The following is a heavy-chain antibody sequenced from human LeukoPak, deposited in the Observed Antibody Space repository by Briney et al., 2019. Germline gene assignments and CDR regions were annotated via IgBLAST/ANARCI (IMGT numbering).Heavy chain of an antibody. D-gene: IGHD6-19*01. CDR1: GFTFSSYG. J-gene: IGHJ4*02. Sequence: GGSLRLSCAASGFTFSSYGMHWVRQAPGKGLEWVAVISYDGSNKYYADSVKGRFTISRDNSKNTLYLQMNSLRAEDTAVYYCAKDLSGRRGYWGQRTLVTVSS. CDR3: AKDLSGRRGY. CDR2: ISYDGSNK. V-gene: IGHV3-30*18.